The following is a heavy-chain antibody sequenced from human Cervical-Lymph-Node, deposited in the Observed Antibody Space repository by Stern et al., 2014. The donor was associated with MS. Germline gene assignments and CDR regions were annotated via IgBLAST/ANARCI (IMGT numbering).Heavy chain of an antibody. V-gene: IGHV1-69*06. Sequence: QVQLGQSGADVKKPGSAVRISCKASGGVSWLRQAPGQGLAYMGGIMRPVGTAPYAQRFQGRLTITADTSRNTTYMELRSLRSDDTAVYYCARGTGDNWFDPWGQGTLVSVSS. J-gene: IGHJ5*02. CDR1: GGV. CDR2: IMRPVGTA. CDR3: ARGTGDNWFDP. D-gene: IGHD3-10*01.